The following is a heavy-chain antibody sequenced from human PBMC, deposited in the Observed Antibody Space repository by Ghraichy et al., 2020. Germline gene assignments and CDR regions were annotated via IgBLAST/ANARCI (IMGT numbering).Heavy chain of an antibody. D-gene: IGHD4-23*01. CDR1: GFTFSSYW. Sequence: GGSLRLSCAASGFTFSSYWMHWVRQAPGEGLVWVSRINSDGSSTSYADSVKGRFTISRDNAKNTVYLQMNSLRAEDTAVYYCARGVSVAVVTPLGYWGQGTLVPVSS. J-gene: IGHJ4*02. CDR3: ARGVSVAVVTPLGY. CDR2: INSDGSST. V-gene: IGHV3-74*01.